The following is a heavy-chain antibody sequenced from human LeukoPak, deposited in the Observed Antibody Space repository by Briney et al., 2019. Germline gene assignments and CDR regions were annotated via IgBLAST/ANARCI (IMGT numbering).Heavy chain of an antibody. D-gene: IGHD3-22*01. J-gene: IGHJ4*02. CDR1: GFTFSAYA. CDR2: ISGSGGST. CDR3: ASGRGYYDY. Sequence: PGGSLRLSCEASGFTFSAYAMTWVRQAPGKGLEWVSAISGSGGSTYYADSVKGRFTISRDNSKNTLYLQMNSLRADDTAIYYCASGRGYYDYWGQGTLVTVSS. V-gene: IGHV3-23*01.